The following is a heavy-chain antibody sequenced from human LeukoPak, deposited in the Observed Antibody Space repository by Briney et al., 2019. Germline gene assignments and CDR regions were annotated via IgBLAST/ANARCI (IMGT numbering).Heavy chain of an antibody. Sequence: GGSLRLSCAASGFTLGSYGMHWVRQAPGKGLEWVASISYDGSNEYYGDSVKGRFSVSRDNSKNTLYLHMNSLRAEDTAVYYCAKEREMAIRYYFDYWGQGTLVTVSS. CDR3: AKEREMAIRYYFDY. D-gene: IGHD5-24*01. J-gene: IGHJ4*02. CDR1: GFTLGSYG. V-gene: IGHV3-30*18. CDR2: ISYDGSNE.